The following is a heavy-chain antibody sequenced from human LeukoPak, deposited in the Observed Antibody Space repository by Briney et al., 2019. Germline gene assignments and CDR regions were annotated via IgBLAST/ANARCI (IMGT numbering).Heavy chain of an antibody. J-gene: IGHJ4*02. D-gene: IGHD5-18*01. V-gene: IGHV1-18*01. CDR1: GYTFTRYG. CDR2: ISADSGDT. CDR3: ARGMDTAMVAFDY. Sequence: ASVKVSCKAFGYTFTRYGITWVRQAPGQGLEWMGWISADSGDTNYAQQLQGRVTMTRDTSISTAYMELSRLRSDDTTVYYCARGMDTAMVAFDYWGQGTLVTVSS.